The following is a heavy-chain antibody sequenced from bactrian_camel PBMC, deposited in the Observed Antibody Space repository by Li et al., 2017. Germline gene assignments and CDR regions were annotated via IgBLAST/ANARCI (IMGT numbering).Heavy chain of an antibody. D-gene: IGHD3*01. CDR2: IQGGGGHS. CDR3: AAGPWYTDGYFY. V-gene: IGHV3S40*01. CDR1: GFTFSSYG. J-gene: IGHJ4*01. Sequence: QLVESGGGLVQPGGSLRLSCAASGFTFSSYGTSWVRQAPGKGLEWVSGIQGGGGHSYDADSVKGRFTISRDNARNTAYLQMSSLKSEDTALYYCAAGPWYTDGYFYWGQGTQVTVS.